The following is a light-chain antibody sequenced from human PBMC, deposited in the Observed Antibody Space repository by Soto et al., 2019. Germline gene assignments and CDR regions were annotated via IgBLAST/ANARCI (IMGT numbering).Light chain of an antibody. Sequence: EFVLTQSPGTLSVKPGEGATLACRASQSLRSTYLALYQHKPGPPPTLIIYGSSSIATGIPDRFSGSGSGTDFALTISRLEPEDFAVYCCQQYGNSPQTFGQG. CDR3: QQYGNSPQT. J-gene: IGKJ1*01. CDR2: GSS. V-gene: IGKV3-20*01. CDR1: QSLRSTY.